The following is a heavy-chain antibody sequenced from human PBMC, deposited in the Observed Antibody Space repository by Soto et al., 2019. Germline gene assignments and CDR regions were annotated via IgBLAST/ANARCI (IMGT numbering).Heavy chain of an antibody. J-gene: IGHJ4*02. CDR2: ISTNGGST. V-gene: IGHV3-64D*06. CDR1: GFTFSIYA. CDR3: VKGEYYYDSSGYYPFDY. D-gene: IGHD3-22*01. Sequence: PGGSLRLSCSASGFTFSIYAMHWFRQAPGKGLEYVSSISTNGGSTDYAEYVKGKFTISRDNSKNTVYLQMSSLRVEDTAVYYCVKGEYYYDSSGYYPFDYWGQGT.